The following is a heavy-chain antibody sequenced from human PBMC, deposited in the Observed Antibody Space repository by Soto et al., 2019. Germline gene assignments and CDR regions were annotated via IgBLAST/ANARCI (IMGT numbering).Heavy chain of an antibody. CDR3: AREGRLTGTYGFDY. J-gene: IGHJ4*02. CDR2: IIPIFGTT. V-gene: IGHV1-69*06. Sequence: QVQLVQSGAEVKKPGSSVKVSCKGSGGTFSSYGLSRVRQAPGQGLEWMGGIIPIFGTTNHAQKFQGRVTITADKSTSTANMELSSLRSEYTAVYYCAREGRLTGTYGFDYWGQGTLVTVSS. CDR1: GGTFSSYG. D-gene: IGHD1-20*01.